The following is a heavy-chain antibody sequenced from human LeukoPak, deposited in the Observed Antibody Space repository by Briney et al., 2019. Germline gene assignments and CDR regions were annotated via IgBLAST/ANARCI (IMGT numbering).Heavy chain of an antibody. V-gene: IGHV4-34*01. CDR1: GGSFSGYY. CDR3: ARGHNTYYGSAPLGY. Sequence: SETLSLTCAVYGGSFSGYYWSWIRQPPGKGLEWIGEINHSGGTNYNPSLKSRVTISVDTSKNQFSLKLSSVTAADTAVYYCARGHNTYYGSAPLGYWGQGTLVTVSS. J-gene: IGHJ4*02. D-gene: IGHD3-10*01. CDR2: INHSGGT.